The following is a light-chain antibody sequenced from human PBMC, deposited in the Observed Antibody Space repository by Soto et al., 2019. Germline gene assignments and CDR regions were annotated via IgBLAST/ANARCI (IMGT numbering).Light chain of an antibody. J-gene: IGLJ1*01. CDR3: AAWDDSLNGYV. CDR1: SSNIGSNT. Sequence: SVLPQPPSASGTPGQRVTISCSGSSSNIGSNTVNWYQQLPGTAPKLLIYSNNQRPSGVPDRFSGSKSGTSASLAISGLQSEDVADYYCAAWDDSLNGYVFGTGTKVTVL. V-gene: IGLV1-44*01. CDR2: SNN.